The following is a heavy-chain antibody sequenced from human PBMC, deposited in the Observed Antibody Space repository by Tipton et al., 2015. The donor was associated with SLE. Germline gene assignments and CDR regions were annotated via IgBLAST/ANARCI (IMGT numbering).Heavy chain of an antibody. CDR3: ARRGWVDAFDI. Sequence: TLSLTCTVSGGAISTFYWSWIRQSAGKGLEWIGRIYRSGRTNYNPSLKSRVTMSVDTSRKQFSLKLTSVTAADTAVYYCARRGWVDAFDIWGQGTMVIVSS. J-gene: IGHJ3*02. V-gene: IGHV4-4*07. D-gene: IGHD6-19*01. CDR2: IYRSGRT. CDR1: GGAISTFY.